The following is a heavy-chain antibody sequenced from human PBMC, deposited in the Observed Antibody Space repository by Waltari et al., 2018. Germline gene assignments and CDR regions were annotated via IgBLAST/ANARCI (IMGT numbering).Heavy chain of an antibody. CDR2: IYSGGST. CDR1: GFTFNSYA. Sequence: EVQLLESGGGLVQPGGSLRLSCSASGFTFNSYAISLVRQAPGKGLEWVSVIYSGGSTYYADAVKGRFTISRDNSKNTLYLQMNSMRAEDTAVYYCAKDQGSPWYYYYMDVWGKGTTVTVSS. CDR3: AKDQGSPWYYYYMDV. V-gene: IGHV3-23*03. D-gene: IGHD6-13*01. J-gene: IGHJ6*03.